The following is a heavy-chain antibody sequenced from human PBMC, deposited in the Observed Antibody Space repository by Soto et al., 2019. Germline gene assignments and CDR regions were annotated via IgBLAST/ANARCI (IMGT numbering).Heavy chain of an antibody. D-gene: IGHD6-6*01. J-gene: IGHJ6*02. CDR3: ASVGGGVAARFLKDYYYGVDV. CDR2: INAGNGNT. CDR1: GYTFTSYA. Sequence: GASVKVSCKASGYTFTSYAMHWVRQAPGQRLEWMGWINAGNGNTKYSQKFQGRVTITRDTSASTAYMELSSLRSEDTAVYYCASVGGGVAARFLKDYYYGVDVWGQGTTVTVSS. V-gene: IGHV1-3*01.